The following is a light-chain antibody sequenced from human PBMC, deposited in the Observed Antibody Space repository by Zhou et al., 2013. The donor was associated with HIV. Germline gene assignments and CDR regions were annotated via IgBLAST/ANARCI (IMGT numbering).Light chain of an antibody. Sequence: DIQMTQSPSTLSASVGDRVIITCRASQSISDSLAWYQQKPGKAPKLLIYKASSLQSGVPSRFSGSGSGTDFTLTIERLEPEDAAVYYCQQYNTSPWTFGLGTTVEI. CDR1: QSISDS. V-gene: IGKV1-5*03. CDR3: QQYNTSPWT. J-gene: IGKJ1*01. CDR2: KAS.